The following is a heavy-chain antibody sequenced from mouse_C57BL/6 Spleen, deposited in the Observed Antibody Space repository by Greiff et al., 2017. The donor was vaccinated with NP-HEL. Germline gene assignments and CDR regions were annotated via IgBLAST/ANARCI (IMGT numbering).Heavy chain of an antibody. CDR3: ARHEDPYDYDVRVWFAY. CDR1: GYTFTEYT. Sequence: VQLQQSGAELVKPGASVKLSCKASGYTFTEYTIHWVKQRSGQGLEWIGWFYPGSGSIKYNEKFKDKATLTADKSSSTVYMELSRLTSEDSAVYFCARHEDPYDYDVRVWFAYWGQGTLVTVSA. CDR2: FYPGSGSI. D-gene: IGHD2-4*01. J-gene: IGHJ3*01. V-gene: IGHV1-62-2*01.